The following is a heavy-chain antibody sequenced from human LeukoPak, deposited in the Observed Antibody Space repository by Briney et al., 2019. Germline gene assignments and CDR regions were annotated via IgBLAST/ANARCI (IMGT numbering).Heavy chain of an antibody. Sequence: SETLSLTCAVYGGSFSGYYWSWIRPPPGKGLEWIGYIYYSGSTNYNPSLKSRVTISVDTSKNQFSLRVSSVTAADTAVYYCARHLNNCGDDCYIFDYWGQGTLVTVSS. CDR2: IYYSGST. J-gene: IGHJ4*02. CDR1: GGSFSGYY. CDR3: ARHLNNCGDDCYIFDY. V-gene: IGHV4-59*08. D-gene: IGHD2-21*01.